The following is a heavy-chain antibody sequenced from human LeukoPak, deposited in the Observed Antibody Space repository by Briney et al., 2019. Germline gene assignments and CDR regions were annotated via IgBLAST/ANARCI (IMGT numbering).Heavy chain of an antibody. J-gene: IGHJ4*02. Sequence: SETLSLTCTVSGGSISSYYWSWIRQPPGKGLEWIGYIYYSGSTNYNPSLKGRVTISVDTSKNQFSLKLSSVTAADTAVYYCARVGDKFDYWGQGTLVTVSS. CDR3: ARVGDKFDY. V-gene: IGHV4-59*01. CDR1: GGSISSYY. D-gene: IGHD3-10*01. CDR2: IYYSGST.